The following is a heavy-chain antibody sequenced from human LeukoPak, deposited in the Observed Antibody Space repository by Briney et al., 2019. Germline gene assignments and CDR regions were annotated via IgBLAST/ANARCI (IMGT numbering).Heavy chain of an antibody. D-gene: IGHD1-26*01. CDR3: AKDHGSGSYFHEYYFDY. J-gene: IGHJ4*02. CDR2: ISYDGSNK. V-gene: IGHV3-30*18. Sequence: GGSLRLSCAASGFTFSSYGMHWVRQAPGKGLEGVAVISYDGSNKYYADSVKGRFTISRDNSKNTLYLQMNSLRAEDTAVYNCAKDHGSGSYFHEYYFDYWGQGTLVTVSS. CDR1: GFTFSSYG.